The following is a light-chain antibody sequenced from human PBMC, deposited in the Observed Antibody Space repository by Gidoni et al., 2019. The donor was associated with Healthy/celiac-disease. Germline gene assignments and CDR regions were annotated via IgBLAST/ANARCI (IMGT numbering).Light chain of an antibody. CDR2: EVS. CDR3: SSYTSSSTRRV. Sequence: QSALTQPASVSGSPGQSITISCTGTSSDVGGYNYVSWYQQHPGKAPKLMIYEVSNRPSGVSNRCSGSKSGNTASLTISGLQAEDEADYYCSSYTSSSTRRVFGGGTKLTVL. J-gene: IGLJ3*02. V-gene: IGLV2-14*01. CDR1: SSDVGGYNY.